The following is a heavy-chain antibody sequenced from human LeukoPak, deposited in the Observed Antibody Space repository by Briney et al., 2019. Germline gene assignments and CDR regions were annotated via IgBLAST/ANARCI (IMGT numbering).Heavy chain of an antibody. J-gene: IGHJ4*02. V-gene: IGHV3-48*03. Sequence: GSLRLSCAASGFTFSSYEMNWVRQAPGKGLEWVSYISSSGSTIYYADSVKGRFTISRDNAKNSLYLQMNSLRAEDTAVYYCARDGYYYDSSGYTDQVIDYWGQGTLVTVSS. D-gene: IGHD3-22*01. CDR1: GFTFSSYE. CDR3: ARDGYYYDSSGYTDQVIDY. CDR2: ISSSGSTI.